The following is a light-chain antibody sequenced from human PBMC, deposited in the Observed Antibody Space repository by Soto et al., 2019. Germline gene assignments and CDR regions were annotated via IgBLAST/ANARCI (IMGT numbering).Light chain of an antibody. CDR3: QHYAGSTWT. Sequence: EIVFTQSPGTLSLSPGESATLSCRASQSVSSSDLAWFQQRPGQAPRRLIYGASSRATGIPESFRCSGAGTECTLPISRLEPEDVSVYYCQHYAGSTWTFGQGTKVDIK. CDR2: GAS. V-gene: IGKV3-20*01. J-gene: IGKJ1*01. CDR1: QSVSSSD.